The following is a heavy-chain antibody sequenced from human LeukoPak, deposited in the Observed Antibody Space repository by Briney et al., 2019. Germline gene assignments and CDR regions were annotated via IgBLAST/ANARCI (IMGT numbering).Heavy chain of an antibody. CDR3: AKVPAAIQTIDY. CDR2: ISTSSSTI. D-gene: IGHD2-2*02. CDR1: GFTFGSYS. Sequence: GGSLRLSCAASGFTFGSYSMNWVRQAPGKGLEWISYISTSSSTIYYADSVKGRFTISRDNAKNSLYLQMNSLRADDTAVYYCAKVPAAIQTIDYWGQGTLVTVSS. J-gene: IGHJ4*02. V-gene: IGHV3-48*01.